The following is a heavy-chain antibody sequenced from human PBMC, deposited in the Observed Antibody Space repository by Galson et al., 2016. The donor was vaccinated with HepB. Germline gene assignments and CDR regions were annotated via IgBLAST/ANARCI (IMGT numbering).Heavy chain of an antibody. CDR2: ISYDGSNK. D-gene: IGHD4-17*01. J-gene: IGHJ4*02. V-gene: IGHV3-30*18. CDR1: GFTFSTYG. Sequence: SLRLSCAASGFTFSTYGMHWVRQAPGKGLEWVAFISYDGSNKYYADSVKGRFAISRDNSKNTLYLQMNSLRAEDTAVYYCAKGHDYGDIYYFDYWGQGTLVTVSS. CDR3: AKGHDYGDIYYFDY.